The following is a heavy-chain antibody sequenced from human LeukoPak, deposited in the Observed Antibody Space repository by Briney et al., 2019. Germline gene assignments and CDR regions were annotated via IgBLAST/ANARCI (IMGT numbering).Heavy chain of an antibody. CDR3: AGVRTAGTGPDC. J-gene: IGHJ4*02. V-gene: IGHV4-61*01. Sequence: SETLSLTCTVSGASVTSGIYYWSWIRQPPGRGLGWIGFMHHSGSTSHHPSLQNRVTMSVDTSKNQLSLNLTSATAADTAMYFCAGVRTAGTGPDCWGQGTLVTVSS. CDR2: MHHSGST. D-gene: IGHD2-21*02. CDR1: GASVTSGIYY.